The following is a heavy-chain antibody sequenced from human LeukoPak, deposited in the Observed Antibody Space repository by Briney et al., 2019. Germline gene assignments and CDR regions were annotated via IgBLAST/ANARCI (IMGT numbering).Heavy chain of an antibody. J-gene: IGHJ5*01. CDR1: GYTFTGYY. CDR3: ARDIWSGYVGGSYRVSWFDP. CDR2: INPDFGVT. Sequence: GASVKVSCKASGYTFTGYYVHWVRQAPGQGLEWMGWINPDFGVTNYAQNFQGRVTLTRDTSINTAYMELNNLSFDDTAVYYCARDIWSGYVGGSYRVSWFDPWGQGTLITVSS. V-gene: IGHV1-2*02. D-gene: IGHD3-16*02.